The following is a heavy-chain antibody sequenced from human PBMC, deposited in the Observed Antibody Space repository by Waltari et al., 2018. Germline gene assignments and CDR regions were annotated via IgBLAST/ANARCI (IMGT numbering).Heavy chain of an antibody. CDR2: ISSSSSYI. CDR3: ARDLGGGPYD. J-gene: IGHJ4*02. D-gene: IGHD3-16*01. V-gene: IGHV3-21*01. CDR1: GFTFSSYS. Sequence: EVQLVESGGGLVKPGGSLRLSCAASGFTFSSYSMNWVRQAPGKGREWVSSISSSSSYIYYADSVKGRFTISRDNAKNSLYLQMNSLRAEDTAVYYCARDLGGGPYDWGQGTLVTVSS.